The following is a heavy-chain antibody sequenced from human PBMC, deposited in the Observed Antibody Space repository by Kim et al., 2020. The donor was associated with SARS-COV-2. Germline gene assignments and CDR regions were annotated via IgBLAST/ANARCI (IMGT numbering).Heavy chain of an antibody. CDR2: INHSGST. CDR1: GGSFSGYY. CDR3: ARESGHMVVVVVAPYYYYYMDV. D-gene: IGHD2-15*01. Sequence: SETLSLTCAVYGGSFSGYYWSWIRQPPEKGLEWIGEINHSGSTNYNPSLKSRVTISVDTSKNQFSLKLSSVTAADTAVYYCARESGHMVVVVVAPYYYYYMDVWGKGTTVTVSS. J-gene: IGHJ6*03. V-gene: IGHV4-34*01.